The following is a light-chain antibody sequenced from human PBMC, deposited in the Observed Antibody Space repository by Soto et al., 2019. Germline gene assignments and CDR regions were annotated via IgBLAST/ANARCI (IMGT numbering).Light chain of an antibody. CDR2: GAS. CDR1: QSIDRGY. CDR3: QVYGSSPKT. V-gene: IGKV3-20*01. Sequence: LVLTHTPGTLSLSPGDRGTLSCRASQSIDRGYLAWYQQKPGQAPRLLIYGASSRATGIPDRFNGSGSGTDFTLTISRLEPEDFAVYYCQVYGSSPKTFGQGTKVDI. J-gene: IGKJ1*01.